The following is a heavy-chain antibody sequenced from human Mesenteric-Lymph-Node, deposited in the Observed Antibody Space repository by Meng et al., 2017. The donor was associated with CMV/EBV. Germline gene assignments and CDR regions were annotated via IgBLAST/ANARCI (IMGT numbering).Heavy chain of an antibody. Sequence: ASVKVSCKASGFTFTGYYVHWVRQAPGQGLEWMGRINLNSGDTKYAQKLQGRVTMTRDTSISTAYMEISRLRTDDTAVYYCARVIAVAGTAPFNYWGQGTLVTVSS. CDR3: ARVIAVAGTAPFNY. V-gene: IGHV1-2*06. D-gene: IGHD6-19*01. CDR1: GFTFTGYY. J-gene: IGHJ4*01. CDR2: INLNSGDT.